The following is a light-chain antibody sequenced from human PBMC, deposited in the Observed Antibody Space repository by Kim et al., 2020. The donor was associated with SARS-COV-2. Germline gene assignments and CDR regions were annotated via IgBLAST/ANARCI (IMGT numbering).Light chain of an antibody. CDR1: QGVGKD. CDR2: AAT. CDR3: LQDHTYPYN. J-gene: IGKJ2*01. Sequence: AIQMTQSPSFLSASVGDRVTITCRASQGVGKDLGWYQQKPGKAPKLLIYAATHLQSGVPSRFIGSGSDTDFTLIISGLQPEDFADYYCLQDHTYPYNFGQGTKLEI. V-gene: IGKV1-6*02.